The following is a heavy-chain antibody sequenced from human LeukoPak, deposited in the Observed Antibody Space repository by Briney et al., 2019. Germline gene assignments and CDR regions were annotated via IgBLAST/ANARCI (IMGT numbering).Heavy chain of an antibody. D-gene: IGHD4-23*01. CDR1: GYAFTGYY. CDR2: INPNSGGT. CDR3: AREKYDGKSWDS. Sequence: ASVNVSCKASGYAFTGYYIHWVRQAPGQGLECMGRINPNSGGTNYAQNFQGRVTMTRDTSISTAYMELTRLRSDDTAVYYCAREKYDGKSWDSWGQGTLVTVSS. V-gene: IGHV1-2*06. J-gene: IGHJ4*02.